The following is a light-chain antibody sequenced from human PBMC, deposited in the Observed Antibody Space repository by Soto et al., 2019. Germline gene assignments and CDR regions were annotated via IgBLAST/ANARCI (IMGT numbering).Light chain of an antibody. Sequence: QSVLTQPPSASGTPGQRVTISCSGSSSNIGSNTVNWYQQLPGTAPKLLIYSNNQRPSGVPDRFSGSKSGTSASLAISGLQSEDEADYYGAAWDDSLNGHVFGTGTKLTVL. J-gene: IGLJ1*01. CDR2: SNN. CDR3: AAWDDSLNGHV. CDR1: SSNIGSNT. V-gene: IGLV1-44*01.